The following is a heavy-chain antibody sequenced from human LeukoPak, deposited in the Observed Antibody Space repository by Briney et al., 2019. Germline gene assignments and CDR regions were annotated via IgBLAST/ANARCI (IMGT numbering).Heavy chain of an antibody. J-gene: IGHJ6*03. Sequence: SETLSLTCTVSGGSNSICYWSWIRQPPGKGLEWIGYIYDSGSTNYYPSLASRATLSIDTSKNQFSLKLSSVTVADTAVYYCARGVRGSTSWNSYYNYFYLDVWGKGTTVTVSS. D-gene: IGHD1-7*01. CDR2: IYDSGST. CDR3: ARGVRGSTSWNSYYNYFYLDV. CDR1: GGSNSICY. V-gene: IGHV4-59*12.